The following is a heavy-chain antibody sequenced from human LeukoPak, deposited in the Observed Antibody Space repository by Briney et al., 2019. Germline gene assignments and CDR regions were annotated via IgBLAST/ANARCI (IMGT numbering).Heavy chain of an antibody. CDR3: ARADPYYYYMDV. CDR1: GGSISSGGYS. Sequence: PSETLSLTCAVSGGSISSGGYSWSWIRQPPGKGLEWIGYIYYSGSTYYNPSLKSRVTISVDTSKNQFSLKLSSVTAADTAVYYCARADPYYYYMDVWGKGTTVTVSS. V-gene: IGHV4-30-4*07. CDR2: IYYSGST. J-gene: IGHJ6*03.